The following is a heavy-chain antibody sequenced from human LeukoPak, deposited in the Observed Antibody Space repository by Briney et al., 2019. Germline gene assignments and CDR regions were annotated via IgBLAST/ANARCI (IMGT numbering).Heavy chain of an antibody. Sequence: ASVKVSCKASGYTFTGYYMHWVRQAPGQGLELMGWINPNSGGTNYAHKFQGRVTMTRDTSISTAYMELSRLRSDDTAVYYCARDYSGGHNLYNFDFWGEGTRVIVSS. V-gene: IGHV1-2*02. CDR3: ARDYSGGHNLYNFDF. D-gene: IGHD3-10*01. CDR1: GYTFTGYY. J-gene: IGHJ4*02. CDR2: INPNSGGT.